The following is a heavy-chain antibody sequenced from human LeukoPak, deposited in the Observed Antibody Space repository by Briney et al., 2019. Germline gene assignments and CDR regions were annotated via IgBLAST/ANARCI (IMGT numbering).Heavy chain of an antibody. CDR1: GFTFRSYS. CDR2: ISSSSSYI. CDR3: ASLLRYFDWLPDYYYYGMDV. V-gene: IGHV3-21*01. Sequence: PGGSLRLSCATSGFTFRSYSMNWVRQAPGKGLEWVSSISSSSSYIYNADSVKGRFTISRDNAKNSLYLQMNSLRAEDTAVYYCASLLRYFDWLPDYYYYGMDVWGQGTTVTVSS. J-gene: IGHJ6*02. D-gene: IGHD3-9*01.